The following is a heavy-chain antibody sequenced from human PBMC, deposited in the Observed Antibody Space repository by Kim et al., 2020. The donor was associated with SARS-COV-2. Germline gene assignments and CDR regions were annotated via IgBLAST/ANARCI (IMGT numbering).Heavy chain of an antibody. J-gene: IGHJ4*02. V-gene: IGHV3-23*01. CDR2: ISGSGGST. Sequence: GGSLRLSCAASGFTFSSYAMSWVRQAPGKGLEWVSAISGSGGSTYYADSVKGRFTISRDNSKNTLYLQMNSLRAEDTAVYYCAKNGEHYVWGVYSHFDYWGQGALFTVSP. D-gene: IGHD3-16*01. CDR1: GFTFSSYA. CDR3: AKNGEHYVWGVYSHFDY.